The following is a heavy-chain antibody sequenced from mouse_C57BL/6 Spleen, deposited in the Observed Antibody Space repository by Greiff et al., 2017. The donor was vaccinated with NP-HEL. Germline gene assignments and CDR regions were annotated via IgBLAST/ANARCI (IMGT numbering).Heavy chain of an antibody. J-gene: IGHJ1*03. CDR3: AREGIYYYGSSYFYWYFDV. V-gene: IGHV1-18*01. CDR1: GYTFTDYN. CDR2: INPNNGGT. Sequence: EVQLQQSGPELVKPGASVKIPCKASGYTFTDYNMDWVKQSHGKSLEWIGDINPNNGGTIYNQKFKGKATLTVDKSSSTAYMELRSLTSEDTAVYYCAREGIYYYGSSYFYWYFDVWGTGTTVTVSS. D-gene: IGHD1-1*01.